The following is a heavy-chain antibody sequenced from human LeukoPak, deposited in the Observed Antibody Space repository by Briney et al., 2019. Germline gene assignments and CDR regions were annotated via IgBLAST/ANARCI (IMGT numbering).Heavy chain of an antibody. CDR3: ARGDYGEPFDY. D-gene: IGHD4-17*01. J-gene: IGHJ4*02. Sequence: GGSLRLSCAASGFTFSNYAMHWVRQAPGKGLEWVAVISYDGSNKYYADSVKGRFTISRDNSKNTLYLQMNSLRAEDTAVYYCARGDYGEPFDYWGQGTLVTVSS. CDR2: ISYDGSNK. V-gene: IGHV3-30*04. CDR1: GFTFSNYA.